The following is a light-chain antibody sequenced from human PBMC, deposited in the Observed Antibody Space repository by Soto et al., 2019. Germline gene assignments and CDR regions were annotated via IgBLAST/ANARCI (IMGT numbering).Light chain of an antibody. V-gene: IGKV3-15*01. Sequence: IVTTQSPATLSVSPGERATLSCRASQNIYSNVAWYQQRPGQAPRLLIYRASTRAPGIPARFSGSGSGTEFTLTISSLQSEDFTVYSCLQYHNLWAFGQGTKVDIK. J-gene: IGKJ1*01. CDR1: QNIYSN. CDR3: LQYHNLWA. CDR2: RAS.